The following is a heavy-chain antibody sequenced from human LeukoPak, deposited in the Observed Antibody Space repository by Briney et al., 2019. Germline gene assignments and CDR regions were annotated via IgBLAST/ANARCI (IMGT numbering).Heavy chain of an antibody. J-gene: IGHJ4*02. CDR2: IYHSGST. CDR3: ARHGYLSTN. Sequence: SETLSLTCTVSGYSISSGYYWGWIRQPPGKGLEWIGSIYHSGSTYYNPSLKSRVTISVDTSKNQFSLKLSSVTAADTAVYYCARHGYLSTNWGQGTLVTVSS. V-gene: IGHV4-38-2*02. CDR1: GYSISSGYY. D-gene: IGHD3-22*01.